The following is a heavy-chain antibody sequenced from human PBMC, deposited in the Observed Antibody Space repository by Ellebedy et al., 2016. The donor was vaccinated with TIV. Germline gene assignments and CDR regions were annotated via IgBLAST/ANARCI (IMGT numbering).Heavy chain of an antibody. CDR3: ATQLWNTEF. V-gene: IGHV3-23*01. Sequence: GESLKISCEASESTFSSYGMSWVRQAPGKGLEWVSSISTTDGTHHADSVKGRFTNSRDNPKNTLHLQMNSLRVEDTPVYYCATQLWNTEFWGQGTLVIVSS. D-gene: IGHD5-24*01. CDR1: ESTFSSYG. J-gene: IGHJ4*02. CDR2: ISTTDGT.